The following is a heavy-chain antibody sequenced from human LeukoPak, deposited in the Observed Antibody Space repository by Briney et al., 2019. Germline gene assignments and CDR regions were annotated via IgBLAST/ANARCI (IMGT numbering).Heavy chain of an antibody. Sequence: GASVKVSCKASGYTFTGYYMHWVRQAPGQGLDWVGGINPNSDGTTYAQKFQGRVTMTRDTSISTAYMELSRLRSDDTAVDYCARGTGGAHRSGWYSWFDPWGQGTLVTVSS. D-gene: IGHD6-19*01. CDR2: INPNSDGT. V-gene: IGHV1-2*02. CDR1: GYTFTGYY. J-gene: IGHJ5*02. CDR3: ARGTGGAHRSGWYSWFDP.